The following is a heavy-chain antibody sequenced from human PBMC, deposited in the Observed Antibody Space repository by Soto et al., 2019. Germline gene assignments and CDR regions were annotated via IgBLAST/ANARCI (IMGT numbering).Heavy chain of an antibody. CDR3: ARDPNYYYYGMDV. Sequence: GGSLRLSCAASGFTFSSYGMHWVRQAPGKGLEWVAVIWYDGSNKYYADSVKGRFTISRDNSKNTLYLQMNSLRAEDTAVYYCARDPNYYYYGMDVWGQGTTVTVSS. CDR2: IWYDGSNK. J-gene: IGHJ6*02. CDR1: GFTFSSYG. V-gene: IGHV3-33*01.